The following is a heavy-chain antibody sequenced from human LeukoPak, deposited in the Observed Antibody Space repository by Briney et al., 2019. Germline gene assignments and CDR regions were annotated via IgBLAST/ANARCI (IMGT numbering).Heavy chain of an antibody. Sequence: KPSETLSLTCAVSGGSFSGYYWTWIRQPPGKGLEWIGEINHSGSTNYNPSLKSRVTISVDTSKNQFSLKLSSVTAADTAVYYCARGATYYYGSGSYYTVWGQGTLVTVSS. J-gene: IGHJ4*02. CDR2: INHSGST. CDR1: GGSFSGYY. V-gene: IGHV4-34*01. CDR3: ARGATYYYGSGSYYTV. D-gene: IGHD3-10*01.